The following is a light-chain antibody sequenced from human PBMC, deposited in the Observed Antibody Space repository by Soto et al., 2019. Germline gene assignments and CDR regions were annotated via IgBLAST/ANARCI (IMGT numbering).Light chain of an antibody. CDR1: QTVERW. Sequence: DIQMTQSPSTLSSSVGDIFTITCRASQTVERWLAWYQQKPGKAPNLLISDVSSLESGVPSRFSGSGSASEFTLTISGLQPDDFATYYCQQYKDSMWTFGQGTKVDIK. CDR3: QQYKDSMWT. J-gene: IGKJ1*01. CDR2: DVS. V-gene: IGKV1-5*01.